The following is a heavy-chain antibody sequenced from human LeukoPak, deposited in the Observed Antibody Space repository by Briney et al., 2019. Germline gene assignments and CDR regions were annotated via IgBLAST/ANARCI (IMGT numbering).Heavy chain of an antibody. V-gene: IGHV4-28*01. CDR3: ATEKYYYDSSGYYSIDY. CDR1: GYSISSNHW. CDR2: IYTSGST. Sequence: PSDTLSLTCAVSGYSISSNHWWGWIRQPPGKGLEWIGRIYTSGSTNYNPSLKSRVTMSVDTSKNQFSLKLSSVTAADTAVYYCATEKYYYDSSGYYSIDYWGQGTLVTVSS. J-gene: IGHJ4*02. D-gene: IGHD3-22*01.